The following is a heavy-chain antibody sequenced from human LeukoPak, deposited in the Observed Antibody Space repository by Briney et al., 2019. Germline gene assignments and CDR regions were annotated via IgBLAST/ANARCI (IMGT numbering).Heavy chain of an antibody. CDR3: ARDRTATTEEVATIWVDTAMVTDY. CDR2: ISAYNGNT. J-gene: IGHJ4*02. V-gene: IGHV1-18*01. D-gene: IGHD5-18*01. Sequence: GASVKVSCKASGYTFTSYGISWVRQAPGQGLEWMGWISAYNGNTNYAQKLQGRVTMTTDTSTSTAYMELRSLRSDDTAVYYCARDRTATTEEVATIWVDTAMVTDYWGQGTLVTVSS. CDR1: GYTFTSYG.